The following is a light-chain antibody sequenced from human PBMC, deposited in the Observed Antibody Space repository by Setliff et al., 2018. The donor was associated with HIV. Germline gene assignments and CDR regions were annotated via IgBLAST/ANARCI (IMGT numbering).Light chain of an antibody. Sequence: QSVLTQPASVSGSPGQSITISCTGTSSDVGGYNYVSWYQQYPGKAPKLMISEVRNRASGVSSRFSGSKSGNTASLTISGLQTEDEGDYYGSSYTGVSTRYVVGTGTKGTV. CDR3: SSYTGVSTRYV. J-gene: IGLJ1*01. V-gene: IGLV2-14*01. CDR1: SSDVGGYNY. CDR2: EVR.